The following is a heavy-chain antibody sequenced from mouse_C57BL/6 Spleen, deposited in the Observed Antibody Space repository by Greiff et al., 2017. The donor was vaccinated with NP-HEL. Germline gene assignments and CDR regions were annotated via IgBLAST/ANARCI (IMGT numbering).Heavy chain of an antibody. CDR2: IYPGDGDT. D-gene: IGHD1-1*01. J-gene: IGHJ2*01. CDR1: GYAFSSYW. Sequence: QVHVKQSGAELVKPGASVKISCKASGYAFSSYWMNWVKQRPGKGLEWIGQIYPGDGDTNYNGKFKGKATLTADKSSSTAYMQLSSLTSEDSAVYFCARSMNYGSSSYYFDYWGQGTTLTVSS. V-gene: IGHV1-80*01. CDR3: ARSMNYGSSSYYFDY.